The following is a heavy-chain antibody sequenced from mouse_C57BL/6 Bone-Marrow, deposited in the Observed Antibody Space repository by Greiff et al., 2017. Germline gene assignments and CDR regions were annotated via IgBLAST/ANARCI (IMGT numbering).Heavy chain of an antibody. CDR3: ARRGTYYSNYGFYYAMDY. V-gene: IGHV1-54*01. CDR2: INPGSGGT. CDR1: GYAFTNYL. D-gene: IGHD2-5*01. Sequence: QVQLQQSGAELVRPGTSVKVSCKASGYAFTNYLIEWVKQRPGQGLEWIGVINPGSGGTNYNEKFKGKATLTADKSSSTAYMQLSSLTSEYSAVYFCARRGTYYSNYGFYYAMDYWGQGTSVTVSS. J-gene: IGHJ4*01.